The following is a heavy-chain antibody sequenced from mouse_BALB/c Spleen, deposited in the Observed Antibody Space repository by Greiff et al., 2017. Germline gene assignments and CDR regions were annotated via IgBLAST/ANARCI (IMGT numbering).Heavy chain of an antibody. D-gene: IGHD2-14*01. Sequence: EVKLMESGPGLVKPSQSLSLTCSVTGYSITSGYYWNWIRQFPGNKLEWMGYISYDGSNNYNPSLKNRISITRDTSKNQFFLKLKSVTTEDTATYYCARYRYEFADWGQGTLVTVSA. CDR2: ISYDGSN. J-gene: IGHJ3*01. CDR1: GYSITSGYY. V-gene: IGHV3-6*02. CDR3: ARYRYEFAD.